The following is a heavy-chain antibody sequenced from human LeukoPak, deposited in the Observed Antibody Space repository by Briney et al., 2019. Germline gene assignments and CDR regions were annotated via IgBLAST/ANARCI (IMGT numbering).Heavy chain of an antibody. D-gene: IGHD6-13*01. J-gene: IGHJ4*02. CDR1: GFTISRYW. Sequence: GGSLRLSCAASGFTISRYWMHWVRQAPGKGLVWVSRINSDGSSTSYADSMRGRFTISRDNGKNTLYLQMNSLRAEDTAVYYCARGSSWYDYWGQGTLVAVSS. CDR2: INSDGSST. CDR3: ARGSSWYDY. V-gene: IGHV3-74*01.